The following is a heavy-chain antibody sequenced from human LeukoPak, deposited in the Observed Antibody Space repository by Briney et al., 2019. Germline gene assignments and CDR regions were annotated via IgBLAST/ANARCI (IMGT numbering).Heavy chain of an antibody. V-gene: IGHV3-7*05. Sequence: GGSLRLSCSGFTFSSYWMSWVRQAPGRGLQWVANIKPDGSVKSYADSVKGRFTISGDNSKNSLYLQMNSLRAEDTAVYYCARDLPHRLGYCTNGVCYPPDYYYYYGMDVWGQGTTVTVSS. CDR2: IKPDGSVK. CDR1: GFTFSSYW. J-gene: IGHJ6*02. D-gene: IGHD2-8*01. CDR3: ARDLPHRLGYCTNGVCYPPDYYYYYGMDV.